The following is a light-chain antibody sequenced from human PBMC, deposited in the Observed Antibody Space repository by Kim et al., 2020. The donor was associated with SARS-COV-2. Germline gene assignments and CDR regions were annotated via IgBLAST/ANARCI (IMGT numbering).Light chain of an antibody. CDR3: QQYNSYWT. CDR1: QSISSW. J-gene: IGKJ1*01. CDR2: DAS. V-gene: IGKV1-5*01. Sequence: SASVGDRVPITCRASQSISSWLAWYQQNPGKAPKLLIYDASSLESGVPSRFSGSGSGTEFTLTISSLQPDDFATYYCQQYNSYWTFGQGTKVDIK.